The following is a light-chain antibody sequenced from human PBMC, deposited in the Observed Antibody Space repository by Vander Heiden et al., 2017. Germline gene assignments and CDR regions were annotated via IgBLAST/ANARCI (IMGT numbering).Light chain of an antibody. V-gene: IGLV2-14*01. CDR3: SSYTSSSTSL. J-gene: IGLJ3*02. CDR1: SRDVGGYNH. CDR2: EVS. Sequence: ALTQPASLSGSPGQSITIPCTGTSRDVGGYNHVSWYHQHQGKPPTLMNYEVSNRPSGVSNRFSGSKSGNTASPTISGLQAEDEADYYCSSYTSSSTSLFGGGTKLTVL.